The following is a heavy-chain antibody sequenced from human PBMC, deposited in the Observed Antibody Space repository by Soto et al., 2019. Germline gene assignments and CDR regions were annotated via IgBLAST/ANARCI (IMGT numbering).Heavy chain of an antibody. Sequence: GASVKVSCKASGYTFTSYAMHWVRQAPGQRLEWMGWINAGNGNTKYSQKFQGRVTITRDTSASTAYMELSSLRSEDTAVYYCARGSSSWYYYHGMDVWGQGTTVTVSS. CDR2: INAGNGNT. V-gene: IGHV1-3*01. J-gene: IGHJ6*02. CDR3: ARGSSSWYYYHGMDV. D-gene: IGHD6-13*01. CDR1: GYTFTSYA.